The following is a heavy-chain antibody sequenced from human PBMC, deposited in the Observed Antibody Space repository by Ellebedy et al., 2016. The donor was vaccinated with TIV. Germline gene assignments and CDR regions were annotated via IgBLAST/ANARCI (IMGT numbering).Heavy chain of an antibody. D-gene: IGHD3-10*01. CDR3: ARGPYGSGRSPLDY. CDR2: ISTYKGHT. J-gene: IGHJ4*02. Sequence: AASVKVSCKASGYSFINYIITWVRQAPGQGLEWMGWISTYKGHTNYAQKFQGRVTMTTDTSTSTAYMEMRSLTSDDTDVYYCARGPYGSGRSPLDYWGQGTLVAVSS. CDR1: GYSFINYI. V-gene: IGHV1-18*04.